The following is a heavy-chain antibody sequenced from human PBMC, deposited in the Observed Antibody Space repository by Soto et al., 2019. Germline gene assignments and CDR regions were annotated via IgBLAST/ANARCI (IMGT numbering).Heavy chain of an antibody. D-gene: IGHD5-12*01. V-gene: IGHV3-23*01. J-gene: IGHJ4*02. CDR2: VSGSGATT. Sequence: EVQLLESGGGLVQPGGSLRLSCAASGFSFGGYGMSWVRQAPGQGLEWVSAVSGSGATTYYSDSVRGRFTISRDNSKNTRYLQMNSLRAEDTAVYFCAKASKGYTGYDLDYWGQGTLVGVSP. CDR3: AKASKGYTGYDLDY. CDR1: GFSFGGYG.